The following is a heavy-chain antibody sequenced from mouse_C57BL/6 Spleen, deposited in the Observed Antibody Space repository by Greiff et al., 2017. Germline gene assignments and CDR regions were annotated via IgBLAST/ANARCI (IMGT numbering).Heavy chain of an antibody. CDR3: ARDDYDGGYAMDY. CDR1: GFTFSSSA. V-gene: IGHV5-4*03. D-gene: IGHD2-4*01. Sequence: EVMLVESGGGLVKPGGSLKLSCAASGFTFSSSAMSWVRQTPEKRLEWVATISDGGSYTYYPDNVKVRFTISRDNAKNNLYLQMSHLKSEDTAMYYCARDDYDGGYAMDYWGQGTSVTVSS. J-gene: IGHJ4*01. CDR2: ISDGGSYT.